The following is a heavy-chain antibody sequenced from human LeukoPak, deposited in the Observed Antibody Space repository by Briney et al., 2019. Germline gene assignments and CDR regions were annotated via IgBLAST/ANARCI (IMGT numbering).Heavy chain of an antibody. V-gene: IGHV3-30-3*01. CDR2: ISYDGSNK. CDR3: AGGSPGKYYFDY. J-gene: IGHJ4*02. CDR1: GFTFSSYA. D-gene: IGHD1-26*01. Sequence: PGGSLRLPCAASGFTFSSYAMHWVRQAPGKGLEWVAVISYDGSNKYYADSVKGRFTISRDNSKNTLYLQMNSLRAEDTAVYYCAGGSPGKYYFDYWGQGTLVTVSS.